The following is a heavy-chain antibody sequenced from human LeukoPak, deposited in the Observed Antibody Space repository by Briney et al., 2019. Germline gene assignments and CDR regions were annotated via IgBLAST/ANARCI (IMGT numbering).Heavy chain of an antibody. V-gene: IGHV3-23*01. J-gene: IGHJ4*02. Sequence: GGSLRLSCVASGFTFATNDMSWVRQAPGGGLEWISVISGTSGESYYAGSVTGRFTMCRDTSRNMLYLQMNSLRADDTAFYYCAKRNDDRALDYWGQGGLVTVSS. D-gene: IGHD3-9*01. CDR3: AKRNDDRALDY. CDR2: ISGTSGES. CDR1: GFTFATND.